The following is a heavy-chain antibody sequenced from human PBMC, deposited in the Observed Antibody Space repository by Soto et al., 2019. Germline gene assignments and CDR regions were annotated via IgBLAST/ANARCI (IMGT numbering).Heavy chain of an antibody. CDR2: TSHSGTT. J-gene: IGHJ5*02. D-gene: IGHD6-13*01. CDR3: AREVNSSPARGPNWFDP. Sequence: QVQLQESGPGLVQPSGTLSLTCAVSGDSINNSHWWSWVRQTPGKGLEWIGETSHSGTTNYNPSPNTRVTISIAKSKNQFSLKMNSVTAADTAGYYCAREVNSSPARGPNWFDPWGQGTLVTVSS. CDR1: GDSINNSHW. V-gene: IGHV4-4*02.